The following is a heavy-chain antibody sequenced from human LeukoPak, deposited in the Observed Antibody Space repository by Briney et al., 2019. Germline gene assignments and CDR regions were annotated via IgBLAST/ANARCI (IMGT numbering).Heavy chain of an antibody. J-gene: IGHJ4*02. CDR2: ISSRGNSI. CDR3: ARVSGYSGTWYVDY. CDR1: GFTFSSYS. V-gene: IGHV3-21*01. D-gene: IGHD6-13*01. Sequence: PGGSLRLSCAASGFTFSSYSMNWVRQAPGKGLEWVSSISSRGNSIYYADSVKGRFTTSRDNSKNTLYLQMNSLRADDTAVYYCARVSGYSGTWYVDYWGQGTLVTVSS.